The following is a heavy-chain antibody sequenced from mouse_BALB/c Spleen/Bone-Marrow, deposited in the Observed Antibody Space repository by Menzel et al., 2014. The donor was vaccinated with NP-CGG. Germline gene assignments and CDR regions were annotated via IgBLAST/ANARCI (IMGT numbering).Heavy chain of an antibody. CDR1: GYSITSGYS. Sequence: EVKLMESGPDLVKPSQSLSLTCTVTGYSITSGYSWHWIRQSPGNKLEWMGYIHYSGSTNYNPSLKSRISITRDTSKNQFFLQLNSVTTEDTATYYCARPITTVVGFDYWGQGTTLTVSS. D-gene: IGHD1-1*01. CDR3: ARPITTVVGFDY. CDR2: IHYSGST. V-gene: IGHV3-1*02. J-gene: IGHJ2*01.